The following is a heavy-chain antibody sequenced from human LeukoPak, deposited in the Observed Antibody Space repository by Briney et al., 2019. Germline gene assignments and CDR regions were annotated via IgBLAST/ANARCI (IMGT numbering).Heavy chain of an antibody. Sequence: GGSLRLSCAASGFTVSSNYMNWVRQAPGKGLEWVSVIYSGGDTYYADSVKGRFTISRDNSKNTLYLQMNNLRAEDTAVYYCARGDAFDIWGQGTMVTVSS. J-gene: IGHJ3*02. CDR3: ARGDAFDI. V-gene: IGHV3-53*01. CDR1: GFTVSSNY. CDR2: IYSGGDT.